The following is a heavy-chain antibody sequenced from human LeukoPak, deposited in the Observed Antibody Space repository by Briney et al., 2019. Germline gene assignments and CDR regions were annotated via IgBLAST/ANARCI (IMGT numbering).Heavy chain of an antibody. Sequence: GGSLRLSCAVSGFTFSRYWMNWVRQAPGKGLEWLANINEDGSEKHYVDSEEGRFTVSRDNGENSVFLQMNSLKVEDAAVYYCARGLRTAAGLDYWGQGTLVIASS. CDR3: ARGLRTAAGLDY. J-gene: IGHJ4*02. CDR2: INEDGSEK. V-gene: IGHV3-7*04. D-gene: IGHD6-13*01. CDR1: GFTFSRYW.